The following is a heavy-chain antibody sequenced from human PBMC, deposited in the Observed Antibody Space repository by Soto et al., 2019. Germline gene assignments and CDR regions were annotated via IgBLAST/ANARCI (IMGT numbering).Heavy chain of an antibody. J-gene: IGHJ5*01. V-gene: IGHV5-10-1*01. CDR2: IDPSDSYT. Sequence: PGESLKISCKSSGYSFTSYWINWVRQMPGKGLEWMGRIDPSDSYTNYSPSFQGHVTISVDKSISTAYLQWNSLKASDSALYYCARRGSSSWYWFDSWGQGTLVTVSS. CDR1: GYSFTSYW. D-gene: IGHD6-13*01. CDR3: ARRGSSSWYWFDS.